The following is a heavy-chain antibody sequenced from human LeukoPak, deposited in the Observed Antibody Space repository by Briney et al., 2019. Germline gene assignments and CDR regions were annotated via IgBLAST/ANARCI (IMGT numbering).Heavy chain of an antibody. J-gene: IGHJ6*02. D-gene: IGHD6-13*01. CDR1: GFTFSSYA. CDR3: AKASSSSYYYGIDV. V-gene: IGHV3-23*01. Sequence: PGGSLRLSCAASGFTFSSYAMSWVRQAPGKGLEWVSAISGSGGSTYYADSVKGRFTISRDNSKNTLYLQMNSLRAEDTAVYYCAKASSSSYYYGIDVWGQGTTVTVSS. CDR2: ISGSGGST.